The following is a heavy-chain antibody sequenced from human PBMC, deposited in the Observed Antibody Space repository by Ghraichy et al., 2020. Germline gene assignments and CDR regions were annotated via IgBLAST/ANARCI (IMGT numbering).Heavy chain of an antibody. CDR2: ISSSSRTI. D-gene: IGHD1-26*01. J-gene: IGHJ4*02. Sequence: GESLNISCAASRFTFSSYSMNWVRQAPGKGLEWVSYISSSSRTIYYADSVRGRFTISRDNAKNSLYLQMNSLRDEDTAIYYCARDLRIMGPEQEENFDYWGQGTLVTVSS. CDR1: RFTFSSYS. V-gene: IGHV3-48*02. CDR3: ARDLRIMGPEQEENFDY.